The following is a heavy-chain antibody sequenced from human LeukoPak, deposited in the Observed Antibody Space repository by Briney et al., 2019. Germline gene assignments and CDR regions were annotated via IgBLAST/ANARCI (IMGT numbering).Heavy chain of an antibody. V-gene: IGHV3-7*03. J-gene: IGHJ4*02. CDR1: GFTFRNSW. Sequence: GGSLRLSGAASGFTFRNSWMSWVGQAPGKGLEWVANIKQDGSEKYYVDYVKGRFTISRDNAKISLYLQMNSLRAEDTAVYYCARVYSSSWSFDYWGQGTLVTVSS. CDR2: IKQDGSEK. CDR3: ARVYSSSWSFDY. D-gene: IGHD6-13*01.